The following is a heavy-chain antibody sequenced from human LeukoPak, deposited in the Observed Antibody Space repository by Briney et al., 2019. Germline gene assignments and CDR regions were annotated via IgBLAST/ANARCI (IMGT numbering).Heavy chain of an antibody. D-gene: IGHD6-19*01. CDR1: GGSISSYY. CDR2: IYYSGST. CDR3: ARGLGAVAGTGEYDY. Sequence: PSETLSLTCTVSGGSISSYYWSWIRQPPGKGLEWIGYIYYSGSTNYNPSLKSRVTISVDTSKNQFSLKLSSMTAADTAVYYCARGLGAVAGTGEYDYWGQGTLVTVSS. J-gene: IGHJ4*02. V-gene: IGHV4-59*01.